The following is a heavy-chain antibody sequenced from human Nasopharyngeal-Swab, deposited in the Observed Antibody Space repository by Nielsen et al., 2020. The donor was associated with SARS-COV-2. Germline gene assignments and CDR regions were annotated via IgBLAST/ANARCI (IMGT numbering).Heavy chain of an antibody. J-gene: IGHJ4*02. D-gene: IGHD3-3*01. Sequence: GESLKISCAASGFTFSSYSMNWVRQAPGKGLEWVSSISSSSSYIYYAASVKGRFTISRDNAKNSLYLQMNSLRAEDTAVYYCARDFPTPPYYDFWSGLQLDYWGQGTLVTVSS. CDR3: ARDFPTPPYYDFWSGLQLDY. V-gene: IGHV3-21*01. CDR1: GFTFSSYS. CDR2: ISSSSSYI.